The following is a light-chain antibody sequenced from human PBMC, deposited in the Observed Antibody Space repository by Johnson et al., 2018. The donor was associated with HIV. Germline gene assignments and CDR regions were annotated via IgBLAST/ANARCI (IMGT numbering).Light chain of an antibody. CDR2: DND. J-gene: IGLJ1*01. CDR1: TSNIGDHS. Sequence: QSVLTQPPSVSAAPGRWVTVSCSGTTSNIGDHSVSWFQHLPGAAPKLLIYDNDRRPSGVPDRFSGSKSAASATLDIPGLQSGDEGDYYCATWDASLRANFFGPGTKVTV. V-gene: IGLV1-51*02. CDR3: ATWDASLRANF.